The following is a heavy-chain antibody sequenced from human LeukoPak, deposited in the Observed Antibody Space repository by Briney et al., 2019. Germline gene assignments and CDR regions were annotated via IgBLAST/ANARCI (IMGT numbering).Heavy chain of an antibody. CDR1: RFTVSSYW. Sequence: GGSLRLSCAASRFTVSSYWMSWVRQAPGKGLEWVANIKQDGSEKYYVDSVKGRFTISRDNAKNSLYLQLNSLRAEDTAVYYCARARGGYDFDYWGQGTLVTVSS. V-gene: IGHV3-7*03. CDR2: IKQDGSEK. CDR3: ARARGGYDFDY. J-gene: IGHJ4*02. D-gene: IGHD5-12*01.